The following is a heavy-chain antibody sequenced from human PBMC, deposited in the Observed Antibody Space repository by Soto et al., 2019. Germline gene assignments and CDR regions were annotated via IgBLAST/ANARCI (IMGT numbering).Heavy chain of an antibody. CDR2: IYYSGST. D-gene: IGHD4-17*01. CDR3: ARVTTYGDYYFDY. Sequence: PSETLSLTCTVSGGSISSYYWSWIRQPPGKGLEWIGYIYYSGSTNYNPSLKSRVTISVDTSKNQFSLKLSSVTAADTAVYYCARVTTYGDYYFDYWGQGTLVTVSS. V-gene: IGHV4-59*01. CDR1: GGSISSYY. J-gene: IGHJ4*02.